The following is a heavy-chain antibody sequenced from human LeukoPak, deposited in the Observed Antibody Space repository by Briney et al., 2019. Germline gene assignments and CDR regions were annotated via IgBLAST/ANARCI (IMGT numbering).Heavy chain of an antibody. CDR1: GYTFTGYY. J-gene: IGHJ3*02. Sequence: GASVKVSCKASGYTFTGYYMHWVRQAPGQGLEWMGWINPNSGGTNYAQKFQGRVTMTRDTSISTAYMELSGLRSDDTAVYYCARVRESGGSYYGDAFDIWGQGTMVTVSS. V-gene: IGHV1-2*02. CDR3: ARVRESGGSYYGDAFDI. CDR2: INPNSGGT. D-gene: IGHD1-26*01.